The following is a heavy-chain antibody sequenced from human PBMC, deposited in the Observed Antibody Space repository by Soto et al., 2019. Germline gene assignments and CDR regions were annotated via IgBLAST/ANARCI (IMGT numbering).Heavy chain of an antibody. J-gene: IGHJ5*02. CDR2: INHSGST. CDR3: ASLPRWFGVKANWFDP. D-gene: IGHD3-10*01. Sequence: ASETRPSPALSMVGPSVVTTGAGSASPQGRGWSGLGEINHSGSTNYNPSLKSRVTISVDTSKNQFSLKLSSVTAADTAVYYCASLPRWFGVKANWFDPWGQGTLVTVSS. CDR1: VGPSVVTT. V-gene: IGHV4-34*01.